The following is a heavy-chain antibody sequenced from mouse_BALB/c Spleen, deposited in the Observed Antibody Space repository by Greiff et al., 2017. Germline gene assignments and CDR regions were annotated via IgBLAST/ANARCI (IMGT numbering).Heavy chain of an antibody. CDR1: GFNIKDYY. CDR2: IDPENGDT. CDR3: NALKAYCAMDY. Sequence: VHVKQSGAELVRPGASVKLSCTASGFNIKDYYMHWVKQRPEQGLEWIGWIDPENGDTEYAPKFKGKATMTADTSSNTSYLQLSSLTSEDTAVYYCNALKAYCAMDYWGQGTSVTVSS. D-gene: IGHD1-3*01. J-gene: IGHJ4*01. V-gene: IGHV14-4*02.